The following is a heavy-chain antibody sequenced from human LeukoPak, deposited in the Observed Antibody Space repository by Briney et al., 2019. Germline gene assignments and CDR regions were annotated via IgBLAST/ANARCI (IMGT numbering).Heavy chain of an antibody. CDR3: ARDGNYYYMDV. CDR1: GFTFSSYW. V-gene: IGHV3-74*01. D-gene: IGHD1-26*01. Sequence: GGSLRLSCAASGFTFSSYWVHWVRQAPGKGLVWVSRINSDGSSTSYADSVKGRFTISRDNAKNTLYLQMNSLRAEDTAVYYCARDGNYYYMDVWGKGTTVTVSS. CDR2: INSDGSST. J-gene: IGHJ6*03.